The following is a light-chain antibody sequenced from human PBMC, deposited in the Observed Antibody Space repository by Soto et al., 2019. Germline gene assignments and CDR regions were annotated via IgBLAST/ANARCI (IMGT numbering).Light chain of an antibody. CDR1: QSVSSSY. V-gene: IGKV3-20*01. Sequence: EIVLTQSPGTLSLSPGERATLSCRASQSVSSSYLAWYQQKPGQAPRLLTYGASSRATGIPDRFSGSGSGTDFTLTSSRLEPEDFAVYYCQQYVSSPITFGPGTKVDIK. CDR2: GAS. J-gene: IGKJ3*01. CDR3: QQYVSSPIT.